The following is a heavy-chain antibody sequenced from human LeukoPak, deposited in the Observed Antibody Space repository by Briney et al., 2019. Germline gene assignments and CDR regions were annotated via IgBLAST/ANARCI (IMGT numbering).Heavy chain of an antibody. J-gene: IGHJ6*03. Sequence: VASVKVSCKASGGTFSSYAISWVRQAPRQGLEWMGGIIPIFGTANYAQKFQGRVTITADESTSTAYMELSSLRSDDTAVYYCATPRAAASYNYYYYYMDVWGKGTTVTVSS. CDR2: IIPIFGTA. V-gene: IGHV1-69*13. D-gene: IGHD6-13*01. CDR1: GGTFSSYA. CDR3: ATPRAAASYNYYYYYMDV.